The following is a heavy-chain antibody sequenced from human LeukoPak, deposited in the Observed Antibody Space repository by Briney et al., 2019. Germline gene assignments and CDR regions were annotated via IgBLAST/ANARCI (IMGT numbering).Heavy chain of an antibody. CDR2: IYSGGST. CDR1: GFTVSSNY. Sequence: GGSLRLSCAASGFTVSSNYMSWVRQAPGKGLEWVSVIYSGGSTYYADSVKGRFTISRDNSKNTLYLQMNSLRAEDTAVYYCARESGCSGGSCWPWFDPWGQGTLVTVSS. J-gene: IGHJ5*02. D-gene: IGHD2-15*01. CDR3: ARESGCSGGSCWPWFDP. V-gene: IGHV3-53*05.